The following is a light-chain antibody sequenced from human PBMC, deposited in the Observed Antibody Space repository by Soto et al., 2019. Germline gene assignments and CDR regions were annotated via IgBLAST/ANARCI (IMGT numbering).Light chain of an antibody. J-gene: IGKJ1*01. CDR2: DAS. V-gene: IGKV1-5*01. Sequence: DIQMTQSPSTLSASVGDRVTITCRASQSISSRLAWYQQKPGKAPKLLIYDASILESGVPSRFSGSGSGTEFTLTISSLQPDDFATYYCQQYNSYSPETFGQGTKVEIK. CDR3: QQYNSYSPET. CDR1: QSISSR.